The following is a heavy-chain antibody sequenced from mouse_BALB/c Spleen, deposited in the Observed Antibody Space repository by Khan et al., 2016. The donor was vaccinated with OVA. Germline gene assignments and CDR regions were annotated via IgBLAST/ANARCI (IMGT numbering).Heavy chain of an antibody. Sequence: QVQLQQSGPELVKPGASVKMSCKASGYTFTDYLITWVKQRTGQGLEWIGEVYPGSGYTYYNEKFKGKATLTSDKSSNTAYMQLSSLTSEDSAVYFCARAGDGGLAYWGQGTLVTVSA. CDR1: GYTFTDYL. V-gene: IGHV1-81*01. CDR3: ARAGDGGLAY. D-gene: IGHD3-2*02. J-gene: IGHJ3*01. CDR2: VYPGSGYT.